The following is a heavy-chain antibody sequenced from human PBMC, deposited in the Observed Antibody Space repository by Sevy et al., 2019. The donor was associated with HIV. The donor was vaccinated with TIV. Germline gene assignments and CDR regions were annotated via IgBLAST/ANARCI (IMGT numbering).Heavy chain of an antibody. CDR2: IWYDGSNK. J-gene: IGHJ4*02. CDR3: AKGQGYFDY. Sequence: GGSLRLSCAASGFTFSSYGMHWVRQAPGKGLEWVALIWYDGSNKYYADSVEGRFTISRDNSKNTLYLQMSSLRAEDTAVYYCAKGQGYFDYWGQGTLVTVSS. CDR1: GFTFSSYG. V-gene: IGHV3-33*06.